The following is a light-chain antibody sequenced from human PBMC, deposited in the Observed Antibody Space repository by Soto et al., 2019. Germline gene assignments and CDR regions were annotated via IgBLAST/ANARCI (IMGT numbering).Light chain of an antibody. CDR3: QQYESLPLT. CDR1: HDIRIY. Sequence: EIQMTQSPSSLSASVGDRVTITCQAGHDIRIYVNWFQQKPGNAPKLLIHDATHLETGVPPRFSGSGSGTDFTFTISSLRPEDIATYFCQQYESLPLTFGGGTKVQIK. CDR2: DAT. V-gene: IGKV1-33*01. J-gene: IGKJ4*01.